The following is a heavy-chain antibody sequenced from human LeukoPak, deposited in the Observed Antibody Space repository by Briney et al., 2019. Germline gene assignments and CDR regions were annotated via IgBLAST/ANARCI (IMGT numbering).Heavy chain of an antibody. D-gene: IGHD6-19*01. CDR1: GGSFSGYY. V-gene: IGHV4-34*01. J-gene: IGHJ4*02. Sequence: SETLSLTCAVYGGSFSGYYWSWIRQPPGKGLEWIGEINHSGRTNYNPSLRSRVTMSVDTSKNQFSLKMSSVTAADTAVYHCARRLGIAVFDYWGQGTLVTVSS. CDR3: ARRLGIAVFDY. CDR2: INHSGRT.